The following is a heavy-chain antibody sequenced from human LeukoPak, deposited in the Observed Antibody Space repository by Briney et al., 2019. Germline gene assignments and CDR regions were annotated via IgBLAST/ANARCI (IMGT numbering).Heavy chain of an antibody. CDR3: ASCSGWHYYFDY. J-gene: IGHJ4*02. CDR1: GFTFSSYW. D-gene: IGHD6-19*01. CDR2: INSDGSST. V-gene: IGHV3-74*01. Sequence: GGSLRLSCAASGFTFSSYWMYWVRQAPGKGLVWVSRINSDGSSTSYADSVKGRFTISRDNAKNTLYLQMNSPRAEDTAVYYCASCSGWHYYFDYWGQGILVTVSS.